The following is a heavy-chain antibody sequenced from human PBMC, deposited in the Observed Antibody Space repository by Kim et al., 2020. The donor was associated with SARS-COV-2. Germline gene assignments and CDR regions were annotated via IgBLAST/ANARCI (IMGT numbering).Heavy chain of an antibody. CDR1: GFTFSNFA. D-gene: IGHD3-16*01. CDR2: ISGNGGSL. CDR3: AKVIVGHTFGMLTNFFDI. V-gene: IGHV3-23*01. J-gene: IGHJ3*02. Sequence: GGSLRLSCAASGFTFSNFAMSWVRQAPGRGLEWVAAISGNGGSLHYTDSVEGRFTISRDNSNNKLYLQMSSLRAEDTAVYFCAKVIVGHTFGMLTNFFDIWGQGTMVTVSS.